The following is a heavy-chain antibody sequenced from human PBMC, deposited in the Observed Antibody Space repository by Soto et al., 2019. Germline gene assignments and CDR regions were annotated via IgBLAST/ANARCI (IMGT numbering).Heavy chain of an antibody. CDR2: INHSGST. D-gene: IGHD2-8*02. Sequence: SEILSPTCAFYGGSFSGYYWTWIRQPPGPGLEWIGEINHSGSTNYNPSLKSRVTISVDTSKNQFSLKLTSVTAADTAVYYCARDKITGLFDYWGQGTLVTVSS. CDR1: GGSFSGYY. CDR3: ARDKITGLFDY. V-gene: IGHV4-34*01. J-gene: IGHJ4*02.